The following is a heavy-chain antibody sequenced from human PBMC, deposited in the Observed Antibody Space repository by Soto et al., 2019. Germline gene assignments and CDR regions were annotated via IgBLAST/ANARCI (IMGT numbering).Heavy chain of an antibody. CDR1: GYSFTSYW. CDR3: ARPGVGIAAAFDY. V-gene: IGHV5-10-1*01. CDR2: IDPSDSYT. Sequence: GASLKISCQGSGYSFTSYWISWVRQMPGKGLEWMGRIDPSDSYTNYSQSFQGHVTISADKSISPAYLQWSSLKASDTAMYYCARPGVGIAAAFDYWGQGTLVTVSS. D-gene: IGHD6-13*01. J-gene: IGHJ4*02.